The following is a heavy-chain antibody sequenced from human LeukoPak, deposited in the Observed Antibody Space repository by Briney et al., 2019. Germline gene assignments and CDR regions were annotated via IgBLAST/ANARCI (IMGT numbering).Heavy chain of an antibody. D-gene: IGHD6-19*01. J-gene: IGHJ4*02. CDR3: ARPGYSSSLSTYFDS. V-gene: IGHV4-34*01. CDR1: GGSFSGYY. CDR2: INHSGST. Sequence: SETLSLTCAVYGGSFSGYYWSWIRQPPGKGLEWIGEINHSGSTNYNPSLKSRVTISVDTSKNQFSLKLSSVTAADTAVYYCARPGYSSSLSTYFDSWGQGILVTVSS.